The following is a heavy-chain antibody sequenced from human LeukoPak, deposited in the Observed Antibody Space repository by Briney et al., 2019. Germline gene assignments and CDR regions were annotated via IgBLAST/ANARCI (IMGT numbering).Heavy chain of an antibody. CDR3: AGHPTYYYDSSGYYIDY. J-gene: IGHJ4*02. D-gene: IGHD3-22*01. CDR1: GGSISSSRYS. V-gene: IGHV4-39*01. CDR2: IYYSGST. Sequence: SETLSLTCTVSGGSISSSRYSWGWIRQPPGKGLEWIGSIYYSGSTYYNPSLKSRVTISVDTSKNQFSLKLSSVTAADTAVYYCAGHPTYYYDSSGYYIDYWGQGTLVTVSS.